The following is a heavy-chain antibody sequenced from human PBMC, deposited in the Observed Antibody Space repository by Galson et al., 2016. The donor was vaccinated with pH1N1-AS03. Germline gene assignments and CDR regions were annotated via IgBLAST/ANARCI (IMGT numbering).Heavy chain of an antibody. CDR2: IRGGSDGT. CDR1: GFMFSSYA. J-gene: IGHJ4*02. CDR3: AKESSIWSDHFDY. V-gene: IGHV3-23*01. Sequence: SLRLSCAASGFMFSSYAMSWVRQAPGKGLEWVSAIRGGSDGTEYADSVKGRFTISRDNSKNTLFLQMNSLRAEDTPVYYCAKESSIWSDHFDYWGQGILVTVSS. D-gene: IGHD6-13*01.